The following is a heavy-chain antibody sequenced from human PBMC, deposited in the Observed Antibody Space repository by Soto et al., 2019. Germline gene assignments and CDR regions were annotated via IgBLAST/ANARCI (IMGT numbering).Heavy chain of an antibody. D-gene: IGHD3-3*01. J-gene: IGHJ4*02. Sequence: EVQLVESGGGLVKPGGSLRLSCAASGFSISNAWMHWVRQAPGKGLEWVGRVKSKADGGTADYAAPVKGRFTISRDDSKNTQYLPMNSLKMEDTAVYYCNTYPDFWGGHTPLWGQGTLVTVSS. CDR2: VKSKADGGTA. CDR3: NTYPDFWGGHTPL. CDR1: GFSISNAW. V-gene: IGHV3-15*07.